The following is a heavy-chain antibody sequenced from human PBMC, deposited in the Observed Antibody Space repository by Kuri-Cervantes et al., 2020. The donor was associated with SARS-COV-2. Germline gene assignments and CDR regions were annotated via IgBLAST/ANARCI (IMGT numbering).Heavy chain of an antibody. Sequence: SETLSLTCTVSGGSISSGSYYWSWIRQPAGKGLEWIGRIYTSGSTNYNPSLESRVTISLDTSRNQFSLKLSSVTAADSAVYYCARGGYYSRGVTYYYMDVWDKGTTVTVSS. J-gene: IGHJ6*03. CDR3: ARGGYYSRGVTYYYMDV. CDR1: GGSISSGSYY. CDR2: IYTSGST. D-gene: IGHD3-22*01. V-gene: IGHV4-61*02.